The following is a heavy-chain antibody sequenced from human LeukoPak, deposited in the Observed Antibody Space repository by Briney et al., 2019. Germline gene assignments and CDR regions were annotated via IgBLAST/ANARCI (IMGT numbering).Heavy chain of an antibody. CDR2: IYYSGST. CDR1: GGYISSSSYY. J-gene: IGHJ4*02. V-gene: IGHV4-39*01. D-gene: IGHD3-10*01. CDR3: ARQPYYYDSGSYFDY. Sequence: PSEPLSLTCTVSGGYISSSSYYGGWIRQPPGKGLEWMGRIYYSGSTYYNPSLKSRVTISVDTSKNQCSLKLSSVTAADTAVYYCARQPYYYDSGSYFDYWGQGTLVTVPS.